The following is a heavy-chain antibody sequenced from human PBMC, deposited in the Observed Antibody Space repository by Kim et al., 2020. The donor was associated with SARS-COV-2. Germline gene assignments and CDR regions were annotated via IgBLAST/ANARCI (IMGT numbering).Heavy chain of an antibody. Sequence: GGSLRLSCAASGFTFSRYAMTWVRQAPGKGLEWVSAISGSGGRVYYVDSVKGRFTISRDNSKNTLYLQMNSLRAEDTAIYYCAKDSVNDYGDQLDSWGQGTLVTVSS. CDR2: ISGSGGRV. V-gene: IGHV3-23*01. CDR3: AKDSVNDYGDQLDS. J-gene: IGHJ5*01. CDR1: GFTFSRYA. D-gene: IGHD4-17*01.